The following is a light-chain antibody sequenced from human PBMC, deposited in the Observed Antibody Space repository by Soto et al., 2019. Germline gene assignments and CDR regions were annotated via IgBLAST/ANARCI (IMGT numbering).Light chain of an antibody. CDR2: EGS. CDR3: CSYAGSSTFYVV. J-gene: IGLJ2*01. V-gene: IGLV2-23*03. Sequence: QSALTQPASVSGSPGQSITISCTGTSSDVGSYNLVSWYQQHPGKAPKLMIYEGSKRPSGVSHRFSGSKSGNTASLTISGLQAEDEADYYCCSYAGSSTFYVVFGGGTKVTVL. CDR1: SSDVGSYNL.